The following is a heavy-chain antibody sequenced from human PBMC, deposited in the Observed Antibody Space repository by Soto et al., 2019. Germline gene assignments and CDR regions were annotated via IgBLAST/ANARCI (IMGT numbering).Heavy chain of an antibody. D-gene: IGHD4-17*01. Sequence: QVQLQESGPGLVKPSQTLSLTCTVSGGSISSGGYYWRWIRQHPGKGLEWSGYIYYSGSTYYNPSLKSRVTLSVYTAKNQFSLNLSSVTAADTAVYYCARVRSPLDYGYYFARFDPLGQGTLGTVSS. V-gene: IGHV4-31*03. J-gene: IGHJ5*02. CDR3: ARVRSPLDYGYYFARFDP. CDR1: GGSISSGGYY. CDR2: IYYSGST.